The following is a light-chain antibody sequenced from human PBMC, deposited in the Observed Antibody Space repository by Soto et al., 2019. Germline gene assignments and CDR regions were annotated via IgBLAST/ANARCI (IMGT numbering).Light chain of an antibody. V-gene: IGKV3-20*01. CDR1: QSVSTTY. J-gene: IGKJ1*01. CDR2: GTS. Sequence: ETVLTHSPGTLSLSPGERATLSFSASQSVSTTYLAWYQQKPGQSPRLLIYGTSNRATGIPDRFSGSGSGTDFTLTISRLEPEDFAVYYCQQYGMSRWTFGQGTKVDI. CDR3: QQYGMSRWT.